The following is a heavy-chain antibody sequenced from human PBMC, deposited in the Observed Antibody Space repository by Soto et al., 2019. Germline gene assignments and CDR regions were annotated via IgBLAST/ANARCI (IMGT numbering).Heavy chain of an antibody. CDR1: VFTFSSYS. Sequence: GGSLRLSCAASVFTFSSYSMNWFRQAPVKGLEWVSSISSSSSDIYYADSVKGRFTISRDNAKNSLYLQMNSLRAEDTALYYCARGYYDSSGYYAFDIWGQGTMVTVSS. CDR3: ARGYYDSSGYYAFDI. CDR2: ISSSSSDI. V-gene: IGHV3-21*04. D-gene: IGHD3-22*01. J-gene: IGHJ3*02.